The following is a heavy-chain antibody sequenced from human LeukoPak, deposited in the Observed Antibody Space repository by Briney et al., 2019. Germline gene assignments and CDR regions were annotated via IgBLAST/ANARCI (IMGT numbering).Heavy chain of an antibody. D-gene: IGHD5-18*01. V-gene: IGHV1-3*01. Sequence: PGASVKVSCKASGYTFTSYAMHWVRQAPGQRLEWMGWINAGNGNTKYSQKFQGRVTITRDTSASTAYMELSSLRSEDTAVYYCARDLGPRGYSYGIDYWGQGTLVTVSS. CDR3: ARDLGPRGYSYGIDY. J-gene: IGHJ4*02. CDR1: GYTFTSYA. CDR2: INAGNGNT.